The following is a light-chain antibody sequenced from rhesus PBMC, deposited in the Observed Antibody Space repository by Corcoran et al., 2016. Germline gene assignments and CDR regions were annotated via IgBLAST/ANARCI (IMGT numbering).Light chain of an antibody. CDR1: QGISNW. CDR2: RAS. J-gene: IGKJ4*01. CDR3: QQIDNSPAT. V-gene: IGKV1-69*01. Sequence: DIQMTQSPSSLSASVGDRVTITCRASQGISNWLALYQQKPGKAPKLLIYRASNLETGCPSRFRGSGSGTDCTLTISSLQPEDIATYYGQQIDNSPATFGGGTKVEIK.